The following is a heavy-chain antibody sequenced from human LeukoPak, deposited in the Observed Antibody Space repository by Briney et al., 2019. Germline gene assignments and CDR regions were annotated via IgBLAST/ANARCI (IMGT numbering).Heavy chain of an antibody. CDR2: INPSGGST. D-gene: IGHD3-10*01. J-gene: IGHJ5*02. CDR3: ARGRGAYANWFDP. CDR1: GYTFTNYY. Sequence: ASVKVSCKASGYTFTNYYMHWVRQATGQGLVWMGIINPSGGSTSYAQKFQGRVTMTRDTSTSTVYMELSSLRSEDTAVYYCARGRGAYANWFDPWGQGTLVTVSS. V-gene: IGHV1-46*01.